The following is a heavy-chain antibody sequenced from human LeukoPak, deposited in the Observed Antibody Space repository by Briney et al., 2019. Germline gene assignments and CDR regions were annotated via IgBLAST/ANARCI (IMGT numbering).Heavy chain of an antibody. J-gene: IGHJ4*02. Sequence: PGGSLRLSCAASGFTFSSYSMNWVRQAPGKGLEWVSSISSSSSYIYYADSLKGRFTISRDNAKNSLYLQMNSLRAEDTAVYYCAREPRDYYDSSGYLGVWGQGTLVTVSS. CDR3: AREPRDYYDSSGYLGV. CDR1: GFTFSSYS. V-gene: IGHV3-21*01. CDR2: ISSSSSYI. D-gene: IGHD3-22*01.